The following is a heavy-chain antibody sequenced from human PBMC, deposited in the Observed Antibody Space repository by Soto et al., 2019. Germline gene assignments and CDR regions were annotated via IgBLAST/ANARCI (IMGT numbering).Heavy chain of an antibody. CDR1: GYTFTSYG. V-gene: IGHV1-18*01. J-gene: IGHJ5*02. D-gene: IGHD2-15*01. Sequence: VASVKVSCKASGYTFTSYGISWVRQAPGQGLEWMGWISAYNGNTNYAQKLQGRVTMTTDTSTSTAYMELRSLRSDDTAVYYCARGDVVVVAATPFDPWGQGTLVTVSS. CDR3: ARGDVVVVAATPFDP. CDR2: ISAYNGNT.